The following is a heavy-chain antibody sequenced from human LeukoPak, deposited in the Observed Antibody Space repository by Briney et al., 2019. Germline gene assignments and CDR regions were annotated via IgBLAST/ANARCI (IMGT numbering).Heavy chain of an antibody. CDR3: ARRYSSSWKAFDI. J-gene: IGHJ3*02. D-gene: IGHD6-13*01. Sequence: GESLKISCKGSGYSFTSYWIGWVRQMPGKGLEWMGIIYPGDSDTRYSPSFQGQVTISANKSISTAYLQWSSLKASDTAMYYCARRYSSSWKAFDIWGQGTMVTVSS. V-gene: IGHV5-51*01. CDR1: GYSFTSYW. CDR2: IYPGDSDT.